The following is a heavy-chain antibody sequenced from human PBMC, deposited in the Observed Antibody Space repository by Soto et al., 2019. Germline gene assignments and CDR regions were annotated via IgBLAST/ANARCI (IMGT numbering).Heavy chain of an antibody. CDR3: ARGVVGASTGFHH. CDR2: ISNSGST. D-gene: IGHD1-26*01. J-gene: IGHJ1*01. CDR1: GGSISSFH. Sequence: PSETLSLTCTVSGGSISSFHWSWIRQPPGKGLEWIGFISNSGSTNYNPSLKSRVTISLDTSKNQFSLKLSSVSAADTAVYYCARGVVGASTGFHHWGQGTLVTVSS. V-gene: IGHV4-59*01.